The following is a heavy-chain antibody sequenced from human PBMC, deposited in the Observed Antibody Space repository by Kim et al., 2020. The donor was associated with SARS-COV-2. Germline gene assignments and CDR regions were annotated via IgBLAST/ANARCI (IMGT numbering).Heavy chain of an antibody. CDR3: AKGGGSWTHFDY. V-gene: IGHV3-23*01. J-gene: IGHJ4*02. Sequence: YYADSVKGRFTISRDNSKNTLYLQMNSLRAEDTAVYYCAKGGGSWTHFDYWGQGTLVTVSS. D-gene: IGHD2-15*01.